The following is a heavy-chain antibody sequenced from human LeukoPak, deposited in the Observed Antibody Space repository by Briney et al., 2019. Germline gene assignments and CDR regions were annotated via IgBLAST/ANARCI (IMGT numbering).Heavy chain of an antibody. J-gene: IGHJ3*02. CDR2: IIPIFGTA. CDR1: GGTFSSYA. Sequence: GSSVKVSCKASGGTFSSYAISWVRQAPGQGLEWMGGIIPIFGTANYAQKFQGRVTITADESTSTAYMELSSLRSEDTAVYYCARGSTIFGVVTRSDAFDIWGQGTMVTVSS. CDR3: ARGSTIFGVVTRSDAFDI. V-gene: IGHV1-69*01. D-gene: IGHD3-3*01.